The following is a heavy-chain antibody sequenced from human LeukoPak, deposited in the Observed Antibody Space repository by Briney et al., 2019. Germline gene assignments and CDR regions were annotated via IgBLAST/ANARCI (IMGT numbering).Heavy chain of an antibody. Sequence: GGSLRLSCVVSGFNFSNYWMNWVRQAPGKGLEWVANIKHDGSEKYYVDSVKGRFSISRDNAKKSLYLQMNSLRAEDTAVYYCARARSHCLDYWGQGTLVTVSS. D-gene: IGHD1-14*01. CDR2: IKHDGSEK. CDR3: ARARSHCLDY. J-gene: IGHJ4*02. V-gene: IGHV3-7*01. CDR1: GFNFSNYW.